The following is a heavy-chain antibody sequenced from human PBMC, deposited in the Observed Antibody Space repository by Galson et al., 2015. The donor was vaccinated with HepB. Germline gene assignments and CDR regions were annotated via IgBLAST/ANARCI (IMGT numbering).Heavy chain of an antibody. CDR1: GDSVSSHSAA. V-gene: IGHV6-1*01. D-gene: IGHD6-13*01. CDR3: ARGGSSSQKVDAFDI. Sequence: CAISGDSVSSHSAAWNWIRQSPSRGLEWLGRTYYRSKWYNDYAVSVKSRITINPDTSKNQFSLQLNSVTPEDTAVYYCARGGSSSQKVDAFDIWGQGTMVTVSS. CDR2: TYYRSKWYN. J-gene: IGHJ3*02.